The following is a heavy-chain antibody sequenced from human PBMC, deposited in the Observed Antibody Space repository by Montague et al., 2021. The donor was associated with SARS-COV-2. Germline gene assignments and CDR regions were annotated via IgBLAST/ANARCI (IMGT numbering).Heavy chain of an antibody. V-gene: IGHV4-39*01. D-gene: IGHD2-8*01. CDR1: GGSISSPDYY. CDR3: ARQLPSYCATNKCYPYYFDG. J-gene: IGHJ4*02. Sequence: SETLSLTCTVSGGSISSPDYYWGWIRQSPGKGLVWIGSISYTGRTYYNSSLRSRVSFSMDTSKNHFSLSLSSVTVADTAVYFCARQLPSYCATNKCYPYYFDGWGQGALVTVSS. CDR2: ISYTGRT.